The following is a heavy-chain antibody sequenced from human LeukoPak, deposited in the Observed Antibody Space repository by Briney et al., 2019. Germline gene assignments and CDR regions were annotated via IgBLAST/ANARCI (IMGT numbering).Heavy chain of an antibody. V-gene: IGHV3-48*02. CDR3: ATPKGYQLGFDY. Sequence: PGGSLRLSCAASGFTFSRHGMNWVRQAPGKGLEWVSYITSSGTSVSYADSVEGRFTISRDNAKNSLYMQMKSLRDEDTAVYYCATPKGYQLGFDYWGQGTLVTVSS. D-gene: IGHD2-2*01. CDR1: GFTFSRHG. CDR2: ITSSGTSV. J-gene: IGHJ4*02.